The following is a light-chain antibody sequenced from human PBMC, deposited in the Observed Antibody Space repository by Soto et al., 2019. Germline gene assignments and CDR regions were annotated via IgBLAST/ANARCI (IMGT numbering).Light chain of an antibody. J-gene: IGKJ2*01. CDR2: AAS. CDR3: LQDYSYPQT. Sequence: AIQMTQSPSSLSASVGDRVTITCRASQDIRNDLGWYQQKPGKAPNLLISAASSLQSGVPSRFSGSGSGTDVTLTISSLQPEDFATYYCLQDYSYPQTFGQGTKLEIK. CDR1: QDIRND. V-gene: IGKV1-6*01.